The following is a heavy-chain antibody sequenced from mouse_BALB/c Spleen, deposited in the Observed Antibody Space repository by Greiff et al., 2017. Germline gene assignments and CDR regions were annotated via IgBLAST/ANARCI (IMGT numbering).Heavy chain of an antibody. Sequence: EVQGVESGGGLVQPGGSRKLSCAASGFTFSSFGMHWVRQAPEKGLEWVAYISSGSSTIYYADTVKGRFTISRDNPKNTLFLQMTSLRSEDTAMYYCARWAGYRYDDAMDYWGQGTSVTVSS. D-gene: IGHD2-14*01. J-gene: IGHJ4*01. CDR2: ISSGSSTI. V-gene: IGHV5-17*02. CDR3: ARWAGYRYDDAMDY. CDR1: GFTFSSFG.